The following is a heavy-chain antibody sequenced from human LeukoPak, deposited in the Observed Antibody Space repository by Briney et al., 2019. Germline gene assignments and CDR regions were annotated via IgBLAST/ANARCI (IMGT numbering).Heavy chain of an antibody. CDR2: IIPIFGTA. Sequence: GASVKVSCKASGGTFSSYAISWVRQAPGQGLEWMGGIIPIFGTANYAQKFQGRVTITADESTSTAYMELSSLRYEDTAVYYCASRYSGSYSDAFDIWGQGTMVTVSS. V-gene: IGHV1-69*13. CDR1: GGTFSSYA. CDR3: ASRYSGSYSDAFDI. J-gene: IGHJ3*02. D-gene: IGHD1-26*01.